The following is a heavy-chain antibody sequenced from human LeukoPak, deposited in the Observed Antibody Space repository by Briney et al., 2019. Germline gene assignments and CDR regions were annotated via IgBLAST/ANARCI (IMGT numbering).Heavy chain of an antibody. CDR3: ARCLFSLRYYDY. J-gene: IGHJ4*02. CDR2: INHRGST. D-gene: IGHD3-9*01. CDR1: GGSFSGYY. Sequence: SETLSLTCAAYGGSFSGYYWSWIRQPPGKGLEWIGEINHRGSTNYNPSLKSRVTISVVTSKNQFSLKVSSVTAADTAVYYCARCLFSLRYYDYWGQGTLVTVSS. V-gene: IGHV4-34*01.